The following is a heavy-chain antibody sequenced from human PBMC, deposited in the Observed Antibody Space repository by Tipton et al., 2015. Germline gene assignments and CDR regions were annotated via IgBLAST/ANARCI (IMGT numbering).Heavy chain of an antibody. D-gene: IGHD5-24*01. V-gene: IGHV4-59*01. Sequence: TLSLTCTVSGGSISGYYWNWIRPPPGKGLEWIGYIYYTGSTDYSPSLKSRVTLSLQTSENQFSLRLSSGHAADTAGYYCARLAPGDGYNSQGFWGQGTLVTGSS. CDR1: GGSISGYY. CDR3: ARLAPGDGYNSQGF. CDR2: IYYTGST. J-gene: IGHJ1*01.